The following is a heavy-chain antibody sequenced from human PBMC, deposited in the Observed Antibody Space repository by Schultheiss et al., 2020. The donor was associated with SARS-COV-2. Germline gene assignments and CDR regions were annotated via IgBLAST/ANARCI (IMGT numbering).Heavy chain of an antibody. CDR3: AKETSAGT. CDR2: ISGNGAYT. CDR1: QFMFDDYA. V-gene: IGHV3-23*01. Sequence: GGSLRLSCAASQFMFDDYAMHWVRQAPAKGLEWVSGISGNGAYTYYADSVKGRFTISRDNSKNTLYLQMNSLRAEDTAVYYCAKETSAGTWGQGTLVTVSS. D-gene: IGHD3/OR15-3a*01. J-gene: IGHJ4*02.